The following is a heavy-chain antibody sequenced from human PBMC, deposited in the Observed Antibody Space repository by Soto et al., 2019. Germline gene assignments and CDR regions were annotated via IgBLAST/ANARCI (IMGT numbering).Heavy chain of an antibody. CDR2: IYWDDDK. J-gene: IGHJ4*02. V-gene: IGHV2-5*02. Sequence: QITLNESGPTVVRPTETLTLTCRFSGFSLTTSGVGVGCVRQSPGKAPEWLALIYWDDDKRYSESLKSRLTITKDTSKNQVVLTVANLDPTDTATYYCAHRVLRTVFGLVTTTAIYFDFWGQGTPVAVSS. CDR1: GFSLTTSGVG. CDR3: AHRVLRTVFGLVTTTAIYFDF. D-gene: IGHD3-3*01.